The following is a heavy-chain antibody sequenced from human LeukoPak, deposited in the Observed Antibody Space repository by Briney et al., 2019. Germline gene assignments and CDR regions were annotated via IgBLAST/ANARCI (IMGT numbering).Heavy chain of an antibody. J-gene: IGHJ6*02. CDR2: MYPGDSDT. CDR3: ARRGVLDGLDV. D-gene: IGHD3-3*01. V-gene: IGHV5-51*01. Sequence: GESLQISCQGFGYTFSNHWIAWLRQMPGKGLEWMGIMYPGDSDTGYSPSFQGQVTFSVDKSIATAYLEWSSLKASDTALYYCARRGVLDGLDVWGQGTTVTVSS. CDR1: GYTFSNHW.